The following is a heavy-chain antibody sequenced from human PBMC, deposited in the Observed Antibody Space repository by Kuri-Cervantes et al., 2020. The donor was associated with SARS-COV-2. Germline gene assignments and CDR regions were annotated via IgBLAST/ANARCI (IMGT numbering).Heavy chain of an antibody. J-gene: IGHJ4*02. CDR3: AREGDGYNYMDY. CDR1: GFTFSSYG. Sequence: GESLKISCAASGFTFSSYGMHWVRQAPGKGLEWVAVIWYDGSNKYYADSVKGRFTISRDNSKNTLYLQMNSLRAEDTAVYYCAREGDGYNYMDYWGQGTLVTVSS. V-gene: IGHV3-33*01. D-gene: IGHD5-24*01. CDR2: IWYDGSNK.